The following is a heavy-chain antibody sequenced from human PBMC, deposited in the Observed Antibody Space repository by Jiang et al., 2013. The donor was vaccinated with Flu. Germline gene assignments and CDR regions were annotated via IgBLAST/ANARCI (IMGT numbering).Heavy chain of an antibody. CDR2: ISYDGSNK. V-gene: IGHV3-30-3*01. Sequence: VQLVESGGGVVQPGRSLRLSCAASGFTFSSYAMHWVRQAPGKGLEWVAVISYDGSNKYYADSVKGRFTISRDNSKNTLYLQMNSLRAEDTAVYYCARDLQGYYYYYMDVVGTKGTTVTVS. CDR1: GFTFSSYA. J-gene: IGHJ6*03. CDR3: ARDLQGYYYYYMDV.